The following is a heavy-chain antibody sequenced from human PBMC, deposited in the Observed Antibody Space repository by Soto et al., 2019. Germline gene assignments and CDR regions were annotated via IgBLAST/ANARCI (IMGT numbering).Heavy chain of an antibody. CDR1: GDSTSSYY. V-gene: IGHV4-4*07. CDR2: IYISGST. Sequence: SQKLSLTCTVSGDSTSSYYWSGIRQPAGKGLEWIGRIYISGSTDYNPSLKSRVSMSVDRSKNQFSLKLTSVTAADTAVYYCVRDCSGGGCYSHYAMSFCVQGTTVSVS. CDR3: VRDCSGGGCYSHYAMSF. J-gene: IGHJ6*02. D-gene: IGHD2-15*01.